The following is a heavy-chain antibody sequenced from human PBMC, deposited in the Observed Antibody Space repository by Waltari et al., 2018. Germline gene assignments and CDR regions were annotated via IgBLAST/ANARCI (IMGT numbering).Heavy chain of an antibody. D-gene: IGHD2-2*02. CDR1: GGSIDSDTYY. Sequence: QLQLQESGPGLVKPSETLSLTCSVSGGSIDSDTYYWGWIRQPPGKGLEWIGSFYYGGSTYYNPSLKSRVTISVHTSKNQFSLNLTSVTAADTALYFCARLGYCSSTSCYTTFFDAFDIWGQGTMVTVSS. J-gene: IGHJ3*02. CDR3: ARLGYCSSTSCYTTFFDAFDI. CDR2: FYYGGST. V-gene: IGHV4-39*07.